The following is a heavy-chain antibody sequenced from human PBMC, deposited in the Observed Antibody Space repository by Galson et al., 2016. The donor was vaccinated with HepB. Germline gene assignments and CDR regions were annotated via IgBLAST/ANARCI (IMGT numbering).Heavy chain of an antibody. CDR2: INPSESAT. CDR3: ATHYDSRGFSDSVYAFDI. Sequence: SVKVSCKASGYTFTSYYMTWVRQVPGQGLEFMGTINPSESATTYAQNFQGRVTMTRDTSTSTVYMDRSSLRSEDTAVYYCATHYDSRGFSDSVYAFDIWGQGTMVTVSA. D-gene: IGHD3-22*01. V-gene: IGHV1-46*01. CDR1: GYTFTSYY. J-gene: IGHJ3*02.